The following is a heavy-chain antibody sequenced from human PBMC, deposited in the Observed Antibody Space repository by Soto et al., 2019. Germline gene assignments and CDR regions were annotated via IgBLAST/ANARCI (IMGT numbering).Heavy chain of an antibody. V-gene: IGHV4-34*01. CDR1: GGSFSGYY. CDR2: IYHSGST. J-gene: IGHJ5*02. D-gene: IGHD5-18*01. CDR3: AREHGFSYGLDYFDP. Sequence: SETLSLTCAVYGGSFSGYYWSWIRQPPGKGLEWIGDIYHSGSTNYNPSLKSRVTMSVDTSKNQFSLNLSSVTAADTAVYYCAREHGFSYGLDYFDPWGQGTLVTVSS.